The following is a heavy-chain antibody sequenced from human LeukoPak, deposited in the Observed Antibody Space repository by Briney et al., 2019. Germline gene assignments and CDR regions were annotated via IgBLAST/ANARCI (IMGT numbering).Heavy chain of an antibody. CDR3: ARANPGYSYGLDY. V-gene: IGHV3-74*01. CDR2: INSDGSST. CDR1: GFTFSSYW. D-gene: IGHD5-18*01. Sequence: GGSLRLSCAASGFTFSSYWMHWVRHAPGKGLVWVSRINSDGSSTSYADSVKGRFTISRDNAKNTLYLQMNSLRAEDTAVYYCARANPGYSYGLDYWGQGTLVTVSS. J-gene: IGHJ4*02.